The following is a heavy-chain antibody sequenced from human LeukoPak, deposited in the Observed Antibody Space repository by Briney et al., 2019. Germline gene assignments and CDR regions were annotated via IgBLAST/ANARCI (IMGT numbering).Heavy chain of an antibody. CDR3: ARWYTGSSGYYCDY. CDR1: GYTFTFYY. V-gene: IGHV1-2*02. J-gene: IGHJ4*02. D-gene: IGHD3-22*01. Sequence: ASVKVSCKASGYTFTFYYMHWVRQAPGQGLEWMGWINPNSGGKNYAQKFQGRVTMTRDTSISTAYMELSRLRSDDTAVYYCARWYTGSSGYYCDYWGQGTLVTVSS. CDR2: INPNSGGK.